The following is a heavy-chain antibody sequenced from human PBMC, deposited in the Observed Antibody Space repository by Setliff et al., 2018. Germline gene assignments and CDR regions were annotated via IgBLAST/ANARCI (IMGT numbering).Heavy chain of an antibody. J-gene: IGHJ6*02. V-gene: IGHV4-61*02. CDR1: GASLRSGSNY. CDR3: AKEHVVISFFTNTHNHYGMDV. Sequence: SETLSLTCTVSGASLRSGSNYWGGFRQPAGKGLEWVGRIYTDGTTNYNPSLKSRVSISADTSMNHFSLRMTSVSSADTAVYYCAKEHVVISFFTNTHNHYGMDVWGQGTTVTVSS. D-gene: IGHD2-8*01. CDR2: IYTDGTT.